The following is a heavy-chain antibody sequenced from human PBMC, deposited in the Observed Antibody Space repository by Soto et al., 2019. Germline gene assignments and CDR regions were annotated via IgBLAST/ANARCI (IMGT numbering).Heavy chain of an antibody. CDR2: IYQSGNT. CDR3: VRGKVNFDF. V-gene: IGHV4-38-2*02. J-gene: IGHJ4*02. Sequence: LSLTCIVSNYSISSDYHWGWIQQPPWKGREGIGTIYQSGNTYQNPSLKSRVILSIDTSKNQFSLNLRNVTAADTAVYYCVRGKVNFDFWGKGILVTVSS. CDR1: NYSISSDYH.